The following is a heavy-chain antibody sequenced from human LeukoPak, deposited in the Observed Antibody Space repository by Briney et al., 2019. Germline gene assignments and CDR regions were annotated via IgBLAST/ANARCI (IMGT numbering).Heavy chain of an antibody. Sequence: SRTLSLTCTVSGGSISSVGYFYYGWIRQHPGKGLEWIGYIYYTGSTYYDPSLKSRVSISVDTSKNQFSLKLSSVTAADTAVYYCARDRDGYSQFDSWGQGTLVTVSS. CDR3: ARDRDGYSQFDS. CDR2: IYYTGST. V-gene: IGHV4-31*03. D-gene: IGHD3-22*01. CDR1: GGSISSVGYFY. J-gene: IGHJ4*02.